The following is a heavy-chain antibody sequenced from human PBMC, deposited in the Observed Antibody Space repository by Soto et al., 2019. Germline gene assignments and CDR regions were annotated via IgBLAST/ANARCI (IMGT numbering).Heavy chain of an antibody. CDR1: GGSISSYY. Sequence: SETLSLTCTVSGGSISSYYWSWIRQPPGKGLEWIGYIYYSGSTNYNPSLKSRVTISVDTSKNQFSLKLSSVTAADTAVYYCASTLTGGDPYYYYYGMDVGGQGTTVTVSS. CDR2: IYYSGST. J-gene: IGHJ6*02. V-gene: IGHV4-59*01. CDR3: ASTLTGGDPYYYYYGMDV. D-gene: IGHD3-9*01.